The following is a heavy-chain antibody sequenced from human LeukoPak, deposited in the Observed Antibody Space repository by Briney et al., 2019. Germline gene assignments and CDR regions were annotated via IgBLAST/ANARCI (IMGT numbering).Heavy chain of an antibody. CDR3: ARSDSSGPLNFDY. CDR2: ISSSGSTI. D-gene: IGHD3-22*01. CDR1: GFTFSDYY. Sequence: GGSLRLSCAASGFTFSDYYMSWIRQAPGKGREWVSYISSSGSTIYYADSVKGRFTISRDNAKNSLYLQMNSLRAEDTAVYYCARSDSSGPLNFDYWGQGTLVTVSS. J-gene: IGHJ4*02. V-gene: IGHV3-11*01.